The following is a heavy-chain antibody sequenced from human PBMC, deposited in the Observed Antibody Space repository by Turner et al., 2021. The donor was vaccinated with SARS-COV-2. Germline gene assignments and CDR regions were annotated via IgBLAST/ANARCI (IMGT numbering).Heavy chain of an antibody. CDR3: ASGSGWLIDY. J-gene: IGHJ4*02. D-gene: IGHD6-13*01. V-gene: IGHV3-7*01. Sequence: EVQLVESGGRLVQPGGALRLTFVASEFTFWTYWMHWVRQARGKARERMANKDQENSELNYVDSVSGRFTISSDNAKNSLVMQMNSLEAVESAVSYCASGSGWLIDYWGQGTLVTVSS. CDR1: EFTFWTYW. CDR2: KDQENSEL.